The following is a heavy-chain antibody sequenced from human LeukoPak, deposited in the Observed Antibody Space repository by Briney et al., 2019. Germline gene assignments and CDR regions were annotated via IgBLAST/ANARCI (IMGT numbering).Heavy chain of an antibody. CDR3: ARDVSNDDAFDI. V-gene: IGHV3-48*03. Sequence: PGGSLRLSCAASGFTFSSYEMNWVRQAPGKGLEWVSYISSSGGTIYYADSVKGRFTISRDNAKNSLYLQMNSLRAEDTAVYYCARDVSNDDAFDIWGQGTMVTVSS. J-gene: IGHJ3*02. CDR2: ISSSGGTI. CDR1: GFTFSSYE. D-gene: IGHD1-1*01.